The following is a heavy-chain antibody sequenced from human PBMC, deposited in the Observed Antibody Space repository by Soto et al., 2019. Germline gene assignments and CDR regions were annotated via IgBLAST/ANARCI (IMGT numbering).Heavy chain of an antibody. V-gene: IGHV4-34*01. CDR1: GGSFSGYY. CDR2: INHSGST. CDR3: ATWSIAARRRNEDY. D-gene: IGHD6-6*01. Sequence: QVQLQQWGAGLLKPSETLSLTCAVYGGSFSGYYWSWIRQPPGKGLEWIGEINHSGSTNYNPSLKSRVTISVDTSKNQFSLKLSSVTAVDTAVYYCATWSIAARRRNEDYWGQGTLVTVSS. J-gene: IGHJ4*02.